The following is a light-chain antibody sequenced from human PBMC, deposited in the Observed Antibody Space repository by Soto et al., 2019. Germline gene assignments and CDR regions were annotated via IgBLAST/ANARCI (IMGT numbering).Light chain of an antibody. J-gene: IGKJ5*01. Sequence: EIVMTQSPATLSVSPVERATLSCRASQSVSSNLAWYQQKPGQAPRLLIYGASNRATGVPARFSGSGSGTDFTLTISSLEPEDFAVYYCQQRSRWITFGQGTRLEIK. CDR1: QSVSSN. CDR3: QQRSRWIT. CDR2: GAS. V-gene: IGKV3-11*01.